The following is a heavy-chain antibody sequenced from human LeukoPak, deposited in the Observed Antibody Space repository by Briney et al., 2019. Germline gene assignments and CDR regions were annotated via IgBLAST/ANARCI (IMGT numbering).Heavy chain of an antibody. CDR1: GGSISSGGYS. J-gene: IGHJ4*02. V-gene: IGHV4-30-2*01. CDR3: ARAPNYCDSSGYYPEYVDY. CDR2: IYHSGST. Sequence: SETLSLTCAVSGGSISSGGYSWSWIRQPPGKGLEWIGYIYHSGSTYYNPSLKSRVTISVDRSKNQFSLKLSSVTAADTAVYYCARAPNYCDSSGYYPEYVDYWGQGTLVTVSS. D-gene: IGHD3-22*01.